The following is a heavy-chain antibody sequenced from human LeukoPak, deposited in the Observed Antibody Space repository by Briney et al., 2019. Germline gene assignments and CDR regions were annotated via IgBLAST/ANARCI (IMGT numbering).Heavy chain of an antibody. CDR2: INSDGSST. V-gene: IGHV3-74*01. CDR1: GFTFSSYW. Sequence: GGSLRLSCAASGFTFSSYWMHWVRQAPGKGLVRVSRINSDGSSTSYADSVKGRFTISRDNAKNTLYLQMNSLRAEDTAVYYCAREGYDILTGYYLGLDYWGQGTLVTVSS. J-gene: IGHJ4*02. CDR3: AREGYDILTGYYLGLDY. D-gene: IGHD3-9*01.